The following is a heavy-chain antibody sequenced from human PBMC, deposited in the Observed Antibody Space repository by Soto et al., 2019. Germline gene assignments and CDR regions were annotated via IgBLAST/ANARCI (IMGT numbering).Heavy chain of an antibody. D-gene: IGHD3-10*01. J-gene: IGHJ4*02. CDR3: AGTID. V-gene: IGHV4-59*01. CDR2: IYYSGST. CDR1: GGSIRSYY. Sequence: SETLSLTCTVSGGSIRSYYWSWIRQPPGTGLEWIGYIYYSGSTNYNPSLTSRVTISVDTSKNQFSLKLSSVTAADTAVYYCAGTIDWGQGTLVTSPQ.